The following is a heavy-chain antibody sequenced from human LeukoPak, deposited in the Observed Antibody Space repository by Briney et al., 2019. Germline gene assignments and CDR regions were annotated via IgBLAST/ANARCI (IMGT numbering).Heavy chain of an antibody. CDR1: GGSITSHY. V-gene: IGHV4-34*01. CDR3: AVGDSSSSDY. CDR2: INHSGST. J-gene: IGHJ4*02. D-gene: IGHD6-6*01. Sequence: SETLSLTCTVSGGSITSHYWSWIRQPPGKGLEWIGEINHSGSTNYNPSLKSRVTISVDTSKNQFSLKLSSVTAADTAVYYCAVGDSSSSDYWGQGTLVTVSS.